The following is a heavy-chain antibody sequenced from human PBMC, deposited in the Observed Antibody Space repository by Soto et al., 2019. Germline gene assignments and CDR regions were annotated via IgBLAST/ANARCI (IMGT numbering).Heavy chain of an antibody. V-gene: IGHV1-69*12. CDR1: GGTFSSYA. CDR3: ARARRLGDSKRGRWFVP. CDR2: IIPIFGTA. D-gene: IGHD3-16*01. J-gene: IGHJ5*02. Sequence: QVQLVQSGAEVKKPGSSVKVSCKASGGTFSSYAISWVRQAPGQGLEWMGGIIPIFGTANYAQKFQGRVTLTADESTGTAHMELRRLRSEDTAVYYGARARRLGDSKRGRWFVPWGQGTLVTVSS.